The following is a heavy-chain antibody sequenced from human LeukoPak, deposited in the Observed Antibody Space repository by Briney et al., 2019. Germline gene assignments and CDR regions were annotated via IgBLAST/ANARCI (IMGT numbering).Heavy chain of an antibody. V-gene: IGHV3-23*01. CDR3: AKGYTMIVVVIPYYFDY. Sequence: GGSLRLSCAASGFTFSSYDMSWVRQAPGKGLEWVSAISGSGGSTYYADSVKGRFTISRDNSKNTLYLQMNSLRAEDTAVYYCAKGYTMIVVVIPYYFDYWGQGTLVAVSS. J-gene: IGHJ4*02. CDR2: ISGSGGST. CDR1: GFTFSSYD. D-gene: IGHD3-22*01.